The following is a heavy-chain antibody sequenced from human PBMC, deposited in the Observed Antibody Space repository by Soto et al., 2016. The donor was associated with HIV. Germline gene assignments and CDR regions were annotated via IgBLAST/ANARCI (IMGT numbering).Heavy chain of an antibody. J-gene: IGHJ4*02. V-gene: IGHV1-18*01. Sequence: QVQLVQSGSEVKKPGASVKVSCKASGYTFSNYGISWVRQAPGQGLEWMGWISAYNGQTNYAQRLLGRVTMTTDTSTSTAYMELRSLRSDDTAMYYCARDRRDVIMWFGEIFDFWGQGTLVTVSS. CDR2: ISAYNGQT. CDR3: ARDRRDVIMWFGEIFDF. CDR1: GYTFSNYG. D-gene: IGHD3-10*01.